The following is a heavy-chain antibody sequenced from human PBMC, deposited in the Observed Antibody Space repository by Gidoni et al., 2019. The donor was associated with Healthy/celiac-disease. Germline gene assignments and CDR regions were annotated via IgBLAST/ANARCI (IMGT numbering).Heavy chain of an antibody. J-gene: IGHJ4*02. CDR3: ARESGYDYVWGSYLDY. D-gene: IGHD3-16*02. Sequence: EVQLVESGGGLVQPGGSLRLSCAASGFTFRSYSMNGVRQAPGKGLEWVSYISSSSSTIYYADSVKGRFTISRDNAKNSLYLQMNSLRDEDTAVYYCARESGYDYVWGSYLDYWGQGTLVTVSS. CDR2: ISSSSSTI. CDR1: GFTFRSYS. V-gene: IGHV3-48*02.